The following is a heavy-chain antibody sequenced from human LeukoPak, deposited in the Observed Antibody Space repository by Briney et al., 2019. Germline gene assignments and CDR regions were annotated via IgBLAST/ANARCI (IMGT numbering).Heavy chain of an antibody. CDR1: GFSFSSYT. D-gene: IGHD6-13*01. Sequence: GGSLRLSCAASGFSFSSYTMNWVRQAPGKGLEWVSSISSSSSYIYYADSLKGRFTISRDNAKNSLYLQMNSLRAEDTAVYYCASGRQLGYWGQGTLVTVSS. J-gene: IGHJ4*02. CDR3: ASGRQLGY. V-gene: IGHV3-21*01. CDR2: ISSSSSYI.